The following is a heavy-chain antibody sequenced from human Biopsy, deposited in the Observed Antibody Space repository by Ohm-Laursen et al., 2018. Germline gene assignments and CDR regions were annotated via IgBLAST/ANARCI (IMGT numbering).Heavy chain of an antibody. CDR3: ATKLTGYFHH. J-gene: IGHJ1*01. D-gene: IGHD3-9*01. CDR1: GGTFSNYG. V-gene: IGHV1-69*06. Sequence: SSVKVSCKAPGGTFSNYGVNWVRQASGQGLEWLGGNIPNLGTGNYAQKFQDRVTVAADTSTSTATMELRSLRSDDTAVYYCATKLTGYFHHWGQGTLVIVSS. CDR2: NIPNLGTG.